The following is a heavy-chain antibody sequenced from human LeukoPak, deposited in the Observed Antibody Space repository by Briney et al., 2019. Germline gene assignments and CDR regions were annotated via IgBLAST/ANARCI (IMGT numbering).Heavy chain of an antibody. V-gene: IGHV1-46*01. D-gene: IGHD6-19*01. Sequence: ASVTVSCKASGYTFTSYYMHWVRQAPGQGLEWMGIINPSGGSTSYAQKFQGRVTMTRDTSMSTVYMELSSLRSEDTAVYYCARDLAVAEGWFDPWGQGTLVTVSS. J-gene: IGHJ5*02. CDR3: ARDLAVAEGWFDP. CDR2: INPSGGST. CDR1: GYTFTSYY.